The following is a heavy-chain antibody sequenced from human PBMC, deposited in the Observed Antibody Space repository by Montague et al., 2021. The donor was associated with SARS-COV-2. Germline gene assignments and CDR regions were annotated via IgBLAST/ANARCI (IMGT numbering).Heavy chain of an antibody. V-gene: IGHV4-4*07. CDR3: AREVVAAPGTFDY. Sequence: SETLSLTRTVSGDSISYFYWSWIRQPAGKGLEWIGRVSASGSTNYNPSLNSRVTMSVDTSKKQFSLRLSPVTAADTAVYYCAREVVAAPGTFDYWGQGTLVTVSS. J-gene: IGHJ4*02. D-gene: IGHD6-13*01. CDR2: VSASGST. CDR1: GDSISYFY.